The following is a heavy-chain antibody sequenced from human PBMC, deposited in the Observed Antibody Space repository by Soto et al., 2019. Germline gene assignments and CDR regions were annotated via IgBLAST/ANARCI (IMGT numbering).Heavy chain of an antibody. J-gene: IGHJ4*02. CDR1: GYTFTSYA. D-gene: IGHD2-15*01. Sequence: QVQLVQSGAEVKKPGASVKVSCKASGYTFTSYAMHWVRQAPGQRLEWMGWINAGNGNTKYSQKFHGRVTITRDTSASTAYMELSSLRSEDTAVYYCARDSAPQSPLLLSFPHYWGQGTLVTVSS. V-gene: IGHV1-3*01. CDR2: INAGNGNT. CDR3: ARDSAPQSPLLLSFPHY.